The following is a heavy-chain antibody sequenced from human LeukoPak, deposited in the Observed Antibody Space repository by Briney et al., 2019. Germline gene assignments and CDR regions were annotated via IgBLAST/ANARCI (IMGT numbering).Heavy chain of an antibody. CDR1: GFTFSSYA. Sequence: GGSLRLSCAASGFTFSSYAMSWVRQAPGKGLEWVSAISGSGGSTYYAGSVKGRFTISRDNSKNTLYLQMNSLRAEDTAVYYCAKQGRPPNGGRFDYWGQGTLVTVSS. V-gene: IGHV3-23*01. J-gene: IGHJ4*02. D-gene: IGHD4-23*01. CDR2: ISGSGGST. CDR3: AKQGRPPNGGRFDY.